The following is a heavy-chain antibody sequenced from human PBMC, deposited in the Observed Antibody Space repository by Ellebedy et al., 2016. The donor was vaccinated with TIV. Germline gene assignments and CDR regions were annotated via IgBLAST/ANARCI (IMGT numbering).Heavy chain of an antibody. CDR3: AKPADPNPGYSASWATYFDY. CDR1: GFTFRRYG. V-gene: IGHV3-30*18. CDR2: ISSDGSRR. J-gene: IGHJ4*02. Sequence: GESLKISXAASGFTFRRYGMHWARQAPGKGLEWVARISSDGSRRNYADSVKDRFTISRDNSKNTLFLHMNILRTEDTAVYYCAKPADPNPGYSASWATYFDYWGQGTLVTVSS. D-gene: IGHD6-13*01.